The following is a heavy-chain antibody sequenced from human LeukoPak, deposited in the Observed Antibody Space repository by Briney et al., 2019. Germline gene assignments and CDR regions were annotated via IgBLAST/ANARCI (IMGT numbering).Heavy chain of an antibody. V-gene: IGHV3-48*02. CDR1: GFTFSSYS. J-gene: IGHJ3*02. CDR3: ARPAIAAAGSAFDI. Sequence: GGSLRLSCAASGFTFSSYSMNWVRQAPGKGLEWVSYITSSSTIYYADSVKSRFTISRDNAKNSLYLQMNSLRDEDTAVYYCARPAIAAAGSAFDIWGLGTMVTVSS. CDR2: ITSSSTI. D-gene: IGHD6-13*01.